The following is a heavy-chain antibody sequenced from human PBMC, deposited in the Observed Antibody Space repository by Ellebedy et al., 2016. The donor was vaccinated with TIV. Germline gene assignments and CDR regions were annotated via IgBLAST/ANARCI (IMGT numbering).Heavy chain of an antibody. CDR2: ISSGTPTI. D-gene: IGHD6-13*01. J-gene: IGHJ1*01. CDR1: GFSFSSYG. Sequence: GGSLRLSCATSGFSFSSYGMNWVRQAPGKGLEWIAYISSGTPTISYADSVRGRFTISIDKANNSLYLQMNSLTDEDTAVYFCARDRNNRSWRGRGGEYLQYWGQGTLVTVSS. CDR3: ARDRNNRSWRGRGGEYLQY. V-gene: IGHV3-48*02.